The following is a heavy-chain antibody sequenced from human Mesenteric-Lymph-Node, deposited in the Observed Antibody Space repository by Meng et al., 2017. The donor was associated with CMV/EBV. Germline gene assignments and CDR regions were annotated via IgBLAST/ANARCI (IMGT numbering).Heavy chain of an antibody. CDR1: GYTFTGYY. CDR3: ARDRYDSSGYYPPFDY. V-gene: IGHV1-2*02. Sequence: ASVKVSCKASGYTFTGYYMHWVRQAPGQGLEWMGWINPNSGGTNYAQKFQGRVTMTRDTSINTAYLELISLRFDDTAVYYCARDRYDSSGYYPPFDYWGQGTLVTVSS. D-gene: IGHD3-22*01. CDR2: INPNSGGT. J-gene: IGHJ4*02.